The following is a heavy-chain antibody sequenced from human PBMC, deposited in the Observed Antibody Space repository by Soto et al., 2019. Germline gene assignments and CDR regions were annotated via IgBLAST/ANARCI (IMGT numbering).Heavy chain of an antibody. V-gene: IGHV4-61*01. CDR2: IYYSGST. J-gene: IGHJ6*03. D-gene: IGHD6-19*01. CDR1: GGSISSSSCY. CDR3: ASGLIAVAGTSHYYYMDV. Sequence: PSETLSLTCTVSGGSISSSSCYWSWIRQPPGKGLEWIGYIYYSGSTNYNPSLKSRVTISLDTSKNQFSLKLTSVTAADTAVYYCASGLIAVAGTSHYYYMDVWDKGTTVTVSS.